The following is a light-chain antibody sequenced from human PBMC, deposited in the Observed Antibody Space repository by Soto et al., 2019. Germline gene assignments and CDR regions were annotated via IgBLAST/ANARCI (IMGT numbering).Light chain of an antibody. Sequence: EIVLTQSPATLSLSPGEIATLYCRASQSVSILLAWYQQKPGRAPRLLIYGASTRASGIPARFSGSGSGTEFTLTISSLQSEDFAVYYCQQYNIWPRTFGQGTKVDIK. CDR3: QQYNIWPRT. J-gene: IGKJ1*01. V-gene: IGKV3-15*01. CDR2: GAS. CDR1: QSVSIL.